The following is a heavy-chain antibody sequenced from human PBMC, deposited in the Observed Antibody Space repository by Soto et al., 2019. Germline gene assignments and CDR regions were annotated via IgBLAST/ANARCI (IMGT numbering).Heavy chain of an antibody. CDR3: AKHSPAMARGITESWFDL. D-gene: IGHD3-10*01. CDR2: ISGSDGST. CDR1: GFSLGRHD. V-gene: IGHV3-23*01. J-gene: IGHJ5*02. Sequence: GWYLGLSFAASGFSLGRHDMRCVRQAPLKGLEWVSGISGSDGSTYYADSVKGRFTISRDHSLYLQMNSLRGEDTAVYYCAKHSPAMARGITESWFDLWGQGTLVTVSS.